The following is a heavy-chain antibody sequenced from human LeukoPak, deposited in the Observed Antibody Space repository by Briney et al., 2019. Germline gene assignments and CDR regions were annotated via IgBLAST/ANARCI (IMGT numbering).Heavy chain of an antibody. D-gene: IGHD3-22*01. V-gene: IGHV3-23*01. CDR3: AKRGVVTRVILVGFHKEAYYFDS. CDR1: GITLSNYG. J-gene: IGHJ4*02. Sequence: GGSLRLSCAVSGITLSNYGMSWVRQAPGKGLEWVAGISGSGGGTKYADSVKGRFTISRDNPKNTLYLQMNSLRAEDTAMYFCAKRGVVTRVILVGFHKEAYYFDSWGQGALVTVSS. CDR2: ISGSGGGT.